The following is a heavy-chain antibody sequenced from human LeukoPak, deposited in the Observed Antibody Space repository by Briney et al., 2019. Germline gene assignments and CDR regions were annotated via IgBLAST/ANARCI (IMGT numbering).Heavy chain of an antibody. V-gene: IGHV4-59*01. Sequence: PSETLSLTCTVSGGSISSYYWSWIRQPPGKGLEWIGYIYYSGSTNYNPSLKSRVTISVDTSKNQFSLKLSSVTAADTAVYYCARYVSGYYDSSGYYSPNRFDYWGQGTLVTVSS. CDR1: GGSISSYY. J-gene: IGHJ4*02. CDR2: IYYSGST. D-gene: IGHD3-22*01. CDR3: ARYVSGYYDSSGYYSPNRFDY.